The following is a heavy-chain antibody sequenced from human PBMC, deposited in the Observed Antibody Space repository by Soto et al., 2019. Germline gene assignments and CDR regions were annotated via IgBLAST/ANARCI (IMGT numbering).Heavy chain of an antibody. J-gene: IGHJ4*02. CDR3: AASIAVPVDFDY. V-gene: IGHV3-21*01. D-gene: IGHD6-19*01. CDR2: ISATSSSI. Sequence: GSLRLSCAASGFTFGFYTVTWVRQAPGKGLEWVSSISATSSSIYYGDSMRGRFTISRDNARNSLSLQMNSPRAEDTALYYCAASIAVPVDFDYWGRGTLVTVSS. CDR1: GFTFGFYT.